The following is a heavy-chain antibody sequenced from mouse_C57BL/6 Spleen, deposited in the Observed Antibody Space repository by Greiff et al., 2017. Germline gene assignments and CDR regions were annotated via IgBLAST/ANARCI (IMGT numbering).Heavy chain of an antibody. CDR1: GYTFTSYW. V-gene: IGHV1-69*01. D-gene: IGHD4-1*01. CDR3: ARQAPTGTWFAY. Sequence: QVHVKQPGAELVKPGASVKLSCKASGYTFTSYWMHWVKQRPGQGLEWIGEIDPSDSYTNYNQKFKGKSTLTVDKSSSTAYMQLSSLTSEDSAVYYCARQAPTGTWFAYWGQGTLVTVSA. CDR2: IDPSDSYT. J-gene: IGHJ3*01.